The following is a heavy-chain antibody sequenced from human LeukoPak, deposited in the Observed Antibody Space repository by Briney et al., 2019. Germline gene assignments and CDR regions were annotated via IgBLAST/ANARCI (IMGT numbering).Heavy chain of an antibody. V-gene: IGHV3-23*01. Sequence: KPGGSLRLSCAASGFGFSRYAMTWVRQAPGKGLEWVSVITESGHSTYYTKSVKGRFTISRDNSKNTLFLQMNSLGVEDTALYFCAKGFACAEDRCYGLDSWGQGILVIVSS. CDR3: AKGFACAEDRCYGLDS. J-gene: IGHJ4*02. CDR2: ITESGHST. D-gene: IGHD4/OR15-4a*01. CDR1: GFGFSRYA.